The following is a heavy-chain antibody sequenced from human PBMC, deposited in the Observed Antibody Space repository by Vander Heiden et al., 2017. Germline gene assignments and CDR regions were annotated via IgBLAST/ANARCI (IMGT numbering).Heavy chain of an antibody. J-gene: IGHJ4*02. D-gene: IGHD3-10*01. Sequence: EVQLVQAGAEVKKAGESLKIPCQGSGYSFTNYWIGWVRQMPGKGLEWMGIIYPGDSDTRYSPSFQGQVTFLVDKSISTAYLQWSSLKAADTAMYYCARYGGSGDPEDFWGQGTLVTVSS. V-gene: IGHV5-51*01. CDR1: GYSFTNYW. CDR2: IYPGDSDT. CDR3: ARYGGSGDPEDF.